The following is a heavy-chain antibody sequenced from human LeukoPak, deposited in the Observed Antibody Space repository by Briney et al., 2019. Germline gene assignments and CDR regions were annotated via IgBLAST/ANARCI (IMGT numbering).Heavy chain of an antibody. CDR1: GFTFSSYW. CDR2: IKYDGNEE. D-gene: IGHD3-22*01. CDR3: ARDRSYYDSSVYFDY. Sequence: GGSLRLSCAASGFTFSSYWMSWMRQAPGKGLEWVANIKYDGNEEYYVDSVKGRFTISRDNAKNSLYLQLNSLRAEDTAVYYCARDRSYYDSSVYFDYWGQGTLVTVSS. V-gene: IGHV3-7*01. J-gene: IGHJ4*02.